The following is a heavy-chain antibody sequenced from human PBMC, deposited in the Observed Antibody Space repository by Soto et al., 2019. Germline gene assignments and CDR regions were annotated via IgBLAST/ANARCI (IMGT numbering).Heavy chain of an antibody. CDR1: GASISSSNYY. CDR2: IHYSGTT. J-gene: IGHJ1*01. CDR3: ARLKVVTGTLFQH. V-gene: IGHV4-39*01. Sequence: PSETLSLTCTVSGASISSSNYYWSWILQPPGKGLEWIGSIHYSGTTYYNPSLNSRVTISVDTSKNQFSLKVTSVTAADTAVYYCARLKVVTGTLFQHWGQGTLVTVSS. D-gene: IGHD3-22*01.